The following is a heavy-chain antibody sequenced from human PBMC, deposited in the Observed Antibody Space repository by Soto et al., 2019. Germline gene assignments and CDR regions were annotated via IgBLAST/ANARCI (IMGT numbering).Heavy chain of an antibody. J-gene: IGHJ4*02. CDR2: IWYDGSNK. CDR3: ARDVGGRSHSSGYYGLDY. CDR1: GFTFSSYG. D-gene: IGHD3-22*01. Sequence: PGGSLRLSCAASGFTFSSYGMHWVRQAPGKGLEWAAVIWYDGSNKYYADSVKGRFTISRDNSKNTLYLQMNSLRAEDTAIYYCARDVGGRSHSSGYYGLDYWGLGTLVTVSS. V-gene: IGHV3-33*01.